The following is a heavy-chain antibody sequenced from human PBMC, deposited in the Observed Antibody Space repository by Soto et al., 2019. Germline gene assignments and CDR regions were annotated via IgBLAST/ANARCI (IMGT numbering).Heavy chain of an antibody. Sequence: PSETLSLTCAVYGGSLSGYYWSWIRQPPGKGLEWIGEINHSGSTNYNPSLKSRVTISVDTSKNQFSLKLSSVTAADTAVYYCRQQQLVLSRGYYYYGMDVWGQGTTVTVSS. CDR1: GGSLSGYY. CDR2: INHSGST. V-gene: IGHV4-34*01. J-gene: IGHJ6*02. CDR3: RQQQLVLSRGYYYYGMDV. D-gene: IGHD6-13*01.